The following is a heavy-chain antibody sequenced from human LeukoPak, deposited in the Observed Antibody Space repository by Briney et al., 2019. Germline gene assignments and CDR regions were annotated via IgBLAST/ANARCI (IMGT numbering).Heavy chain of an antibody. D-gene: IGHD3-10*01. CDR3: ARGFLGDYFGSGSYYVFDY. Sequence: PSETLSLTCTVSGGSISSYCWSWIRQPAGKGLEWIGRFYTSGSTKYNPSLKSRVTMSEDTSKNQFSLKLSSVTAADTAVYYCARGFLGDYFGSGSYYVFDYWGQGTLVTVSS. J-gene: IGHJ4*02. V-gene: IGHV4-4*07. CDR1: GGSISSYC. CDR2: FYTSGST.